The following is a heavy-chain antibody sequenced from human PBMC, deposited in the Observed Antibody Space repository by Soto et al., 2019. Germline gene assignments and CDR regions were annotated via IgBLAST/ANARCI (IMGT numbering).Heavy chain of an antibody. J-gene: IGHJ4*02. Sequence: LILSCAAYGFTFRGYAMRWVRQAPVKGLEWVSAISASGGSTYYADSVKGRFTISRDNSKNTLYLQMNRLRAEDTAVYYCAKATLVTVVTQSGYYFDYWGQGTMFTVSS. D-gene: IGHD2-21*02. CDR2: ISASGGST. V-gene: IGHV3-23*01. CDR3: AKATLVTVVTQSGYYFDY. CDR1: GFTFRGYA.